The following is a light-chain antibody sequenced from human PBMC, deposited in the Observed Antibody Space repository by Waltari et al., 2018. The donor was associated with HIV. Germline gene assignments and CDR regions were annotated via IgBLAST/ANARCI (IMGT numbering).Light chain of an antibody. Sequence: QSALTQPASVSGSPGQSITISCTGTSSDVGGYNYVSWYQQHPGKAPKLMIYEVSNRPSGVSNLFSGSKSGNTASLTISGLQAEDEADYYCSSYTGSSAHVVFGGGTKLTVL. V-gene: IGLV2-14*01. CDR2: EVS. CDR3: SSYTGSSAHVV. J-gene: IGLJ2*01. CDR1: SSDVGGYNY.